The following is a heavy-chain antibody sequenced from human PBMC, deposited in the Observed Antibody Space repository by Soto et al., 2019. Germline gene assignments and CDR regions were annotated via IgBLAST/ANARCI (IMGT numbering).Heavy chain of an antibody. Sequence: QVQLQESGPGLVKPSQTLSLTCTVSGGSISSGGYYWSWIRQHPGKGLEWIGYISYSGSTFYNPSLKSRATISVDPSKNQFSLKLSSVTAADTAVHYCARDRPRYEPDYCGQGTLVTVSS. CDR2: ISYSGST. CDR3: ARDRPRYEPDY. J-gene: IGHJ4*02. CDR1: GGSISSGGYY. D-gene: IGHD3-3*01. V-gene: IGHV4-31*03.